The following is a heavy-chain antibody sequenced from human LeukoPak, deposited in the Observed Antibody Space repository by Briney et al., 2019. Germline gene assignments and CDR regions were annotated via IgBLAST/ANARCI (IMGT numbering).Heavy chain of an antibody. V-gene: IGHV3-21*01. CDR1: GFTFSSYN. CDR3: AREVGSGWHYFDY. J-gene: IGHJ4*02. Sequence: GGSLRLSCAASGFTFSSYNMNWARQAPGKGLEWVSSISRSNKYIYYADSVKGRFTISRDNAKNSLYLQMNSLRAEDTAVYYCAREVGSGWHYFDYWGQGTLVTVSS. D-gene: IGHD6-19*01. CDR2: ISRSNKYI.